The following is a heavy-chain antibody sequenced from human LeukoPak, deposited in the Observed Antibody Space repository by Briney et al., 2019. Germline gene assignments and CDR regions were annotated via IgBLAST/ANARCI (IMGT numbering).Heavy chain of an antibody. D-gene: IGHD2-15*01. CDR3: ARDPALGYCSGGSCPSRGY. CDR2: IRSSSSYI. V-gene: IGHV3-21*01. J-gene: IGHJ4*02. CDR1: GFTFSSYG. Sequence: GGSLRLSCAASGFTFSSYGMNCVRQAPGKGLEWLSSIRSSSSYIYYADSVKGRFTISRDNAKNSLYLQMNSLRAEDTAVYYCARDPALGYCSGGSCPSRGYWGQGTLVTVSS.